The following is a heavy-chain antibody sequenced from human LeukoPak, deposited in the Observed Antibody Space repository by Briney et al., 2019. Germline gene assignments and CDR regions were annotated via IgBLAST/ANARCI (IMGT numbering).Heavy chain of an antibody. CDR2: ISWNSGSI. J-gene: IGHJ4*02. Sequence: QPGRSLRLSCAASGFTFDDCAMHWVRQAPGKGLEWVSGISWNSGSIGYADSVKGRFTISRDNAKNSLYLQMNSLRAEDMALYYCAKAGGIAEPYYFDYWGQGTLVTVSS. D-gene: IGHD6-13*01. CDR3: AKAGGIAEPYYFDY. V-gene: IGHV3-9*03. CDR1: GFTFDDCA.